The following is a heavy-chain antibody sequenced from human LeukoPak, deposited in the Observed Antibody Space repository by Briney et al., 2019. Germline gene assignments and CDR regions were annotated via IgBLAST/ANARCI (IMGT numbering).Heavy chain of an antibody. Sequence: PGGSLRLSCAASGFTSSSYSMNWVRQAPGKGLEWVSSIGSSSSYIYYADSVKGRFTISRDNAKNSLHLQMNSLRAEDTAVYYCAASTKHTAMVDYWGQGTLVTVSS. D-gene: IGHD5-18*01. CDR1: GFTSSSYS. CDR3: AASTKHTAMVDY. CDR2: IGSSSSYI. J-gene: IGHJ4*02. V-gene: IGHV3-21*01.